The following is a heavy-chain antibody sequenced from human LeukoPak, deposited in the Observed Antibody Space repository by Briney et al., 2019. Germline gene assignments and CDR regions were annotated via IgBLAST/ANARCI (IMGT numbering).Heavy chain of an antibody. CDR1: GLSFSGYF. CDR2: INHSGST. CDR3: ARADVDTAMAALPLY. V-gene: IGHV4-34*01. J-gene: IGHJ4*02. D-gene: IGHD5-18*01. Sequence: SETLSLTCALYGLSFSGYFWSWLRQPPAKGLPWIGEINHSGSTNYNPSLKSRVTISVDTSKNQFSLKLSSVTAADTAVYYCARADVDTAMAALPLYWGQGTLVTVSS.